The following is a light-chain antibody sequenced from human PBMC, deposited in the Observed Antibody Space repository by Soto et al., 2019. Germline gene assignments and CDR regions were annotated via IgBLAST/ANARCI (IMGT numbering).Light chain of an antibody. V-gene: IGKV2-28*01. CDR1: QSLLHSDGYNY. CDR3: MQCLETPFT. J-gene: IGKJ3*01. CDR2: LGS. Sequence: DIVMTQSPLSLPVSPGEPASISCRSSQSLLHSDGYNYLGWYLQKPGQSPHLLIYLGSNRASGVPDRFSGSGSGTDFTLKIRRVEAEHVGVYYCMQCLETPFTFGPGTKVDIK.